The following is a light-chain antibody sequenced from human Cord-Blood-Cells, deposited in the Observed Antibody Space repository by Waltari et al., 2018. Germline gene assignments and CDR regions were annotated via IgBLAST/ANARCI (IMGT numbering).Light chain of an antibody. V-gene: IGLV2-11*01. CDR1: SSDVGGSNY. CDR3: CSYAGSYTFV. CDR2: DVS. J-gene: IGLJ1*01. Sequence: QSALTQPRSVSGSPGQSVTISCTGPSSDVGGSNYVSWYQQHPGKAPKLMIDDVSKRPSGVPDRFSGSKSGNTASLTISGLQAEDEADYYCCSYAGSYTFVFGTGTKVTVL.